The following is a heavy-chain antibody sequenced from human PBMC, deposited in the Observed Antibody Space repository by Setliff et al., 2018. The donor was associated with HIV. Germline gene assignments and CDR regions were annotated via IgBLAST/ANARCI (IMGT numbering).Heavy chain of an antibody. D-gene: IGHD5-12*01. CDR3: ARGPLYGYDRGYFDY. V-gene: IGHV1-69*10. CDR2: IIPVASIP. J-gene: IGHJ4*02. CDR1: GGTFSTYG. Sequence: SVKVSCKPSGGTFSTYGMHWVRQAPGQGFEWVGGIIPVASIPNYAQKFQDRVTITADESTTTVYMEMRSLTSGDTALYYCARGPLYGYDRGYFDYWGQGTLVTVSS.